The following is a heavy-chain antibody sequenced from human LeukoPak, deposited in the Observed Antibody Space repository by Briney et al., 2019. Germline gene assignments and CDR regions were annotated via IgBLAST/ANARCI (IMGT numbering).Heavy chain of an antibody. CDR3: ARATTVTPLDY. CDR1: RFTFSSYG. V-gene: IGHV3-33*01. D-gene: IGHD4-17*01. J-gene: IGHJ4*02. CDR2: IWYDGSNK. Sequence: PGGSLRLSCAASRFTFSSYGMHWVRQAPGKGLEWAAVIWYDGSNKYYADSVKGRFTISKDNSKNTLYLQMNSLRAEDTAVYYCARATTVTPLDYWGQGTLVTVSS.